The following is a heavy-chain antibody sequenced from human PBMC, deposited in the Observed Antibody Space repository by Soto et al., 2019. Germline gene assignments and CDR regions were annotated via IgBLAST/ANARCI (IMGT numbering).Heavy chain of an antibody. J-gene: IGHJ6*02. CDR3: ARDPFSVVVITPYYYYGMDV. V-gene: IGHV1-69*01. CDR1: GVSFISYA. CDR2: IIPIFGTA. Sequence: GXSVKVSYTASGVSFISYAIIWVRQAPGQGLEWMGGIIPIFGTANYAQKFQGRVTITADESTSTAYMELSSLRSEDTAVYYCARDPFSVVVITPYYYYGMDVWGQGTTVTVSS. D-gene: IGHD3-22*01.